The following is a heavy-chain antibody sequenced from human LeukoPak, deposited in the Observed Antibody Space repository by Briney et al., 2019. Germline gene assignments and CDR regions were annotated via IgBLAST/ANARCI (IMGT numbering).Heavy chain of an antibody. J-gene: IGHJ4*02. CDR3: ARAFNYYDSSGYFY. D-gene: IGHD3-22*01. CDR2: ISSSSSTI. V-gene: IGHV3-48*01. Sequence: PGGSLRLSCAASGFTFSSYSMNWVRQAPGKGLEWVSYISSSSSTIYYADSVKGRFTISRDNAKNSLYLQMNSLRAEDTAVHYCARAFNYYDSSGYFYWGQGTLVTVSS. CDR1: GFTFSSYS.